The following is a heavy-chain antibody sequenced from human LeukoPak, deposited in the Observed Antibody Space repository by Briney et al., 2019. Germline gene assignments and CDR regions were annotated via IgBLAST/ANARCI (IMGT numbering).Heavy chain of an antibody. V-gene: IGHV3-21*01. CDR2: ISSSSSYI. Sequence: GGSLRLSCAASGFSFSSYSMNWVRQAPGKGLEWASSISSSSSYIYYADSVKGRFTISRDNAKNSLYLQMDSLRVEDTAFYYCARDLAYSRLDYWGQGMLVTVSS. D-gene: IGHD5-18*01. J-gene: IGHJ4*02. CDR1: GFSFSSYS. CDR3: ARDLAYSRLDY.